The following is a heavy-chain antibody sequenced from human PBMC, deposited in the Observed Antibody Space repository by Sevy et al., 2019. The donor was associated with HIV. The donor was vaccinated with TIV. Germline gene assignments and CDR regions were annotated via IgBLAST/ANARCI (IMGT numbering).Heavy chain of an antibody. V-gene: IGHV3-23*01. CDR2: ISGSGGGT. Sequence: GESLKISCAASGFTFSSYAMSWVRQAPGKGLEWVSAISGSGGGTYYADSVKGRFTISRDNSKNTLYLQMNSLRAEDTAVYYCAKGAEGIAVAGTTFDYWGQGTLVTVSS. D-gene: IGHD6-19*01. J-gene: IGHJ4*02. CDR3: AKGAEGIAVAGTTFDY. CDR1: GFTFSSYA.